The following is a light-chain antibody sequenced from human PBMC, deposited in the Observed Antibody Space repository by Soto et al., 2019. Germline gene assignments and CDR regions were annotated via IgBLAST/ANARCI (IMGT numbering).Light chain of an antibody. CDR2: VNSDGSH. J-gene: IGLJ2*01. CDR1: SGHSAYA. V-gene: IGLV4-69*01. CDR3: QTWGTGVV. Sequence: QAVLTQSPSASASLGASVKLTCTLSSGHSAYAIAWHQQQPEKGPRYLMKVNSDGSHVKGDGIPDRFSGSSSGAERYLTISSLQPEDEADYYCQTWGTGVVFGGGTKVTVL.